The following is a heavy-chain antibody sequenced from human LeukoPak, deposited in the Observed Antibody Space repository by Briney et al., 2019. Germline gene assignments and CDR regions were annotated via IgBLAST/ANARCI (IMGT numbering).Heavy chain of an antibody. CDR1: GGSFSGHY. V-gene: IGHV4-34*01. Sequence: PSETLSLTCAVYGGSFSGHYWTWIRQPPGKGLEWIRESTHSGSTNYNPSLKSRVTISVDTSKNQFSLKLTSVSAADTAVYHCARGRTGAAALDFWGPGILVTVSS. D-gene: IGHD2-2*01. CDR2: STHSGST. CDR3: ARGRTGAAALDF. J-gene: IGHJ4*02.